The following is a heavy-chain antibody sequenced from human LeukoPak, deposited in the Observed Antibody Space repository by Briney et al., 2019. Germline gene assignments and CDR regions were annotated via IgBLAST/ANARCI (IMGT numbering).Heavy chain of an antibody. D-gene: IGHD4-17*01. CDR1: GFTFSSYW. CDR3: ASSGPMNYGDCY. V-gene: IGHV3-74*01. CDR2: INSDGSST. J-gene: IGHJ4*02. Sequence: GGSLRLSCAASGFTFSSYWMHWVRQAPGKGLVWVSRINSDGSSTSYADSVKGRFTISRDNAKNTLYLQMNSLRAEDTAVYYCASSGPMNYGDCYWGQGTLVTVSS.